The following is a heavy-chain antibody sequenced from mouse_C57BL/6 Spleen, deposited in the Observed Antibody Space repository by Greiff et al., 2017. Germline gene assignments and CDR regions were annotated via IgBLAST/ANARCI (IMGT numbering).Heavy chain of an antibody. CDR2: IDPSDSYT. CDR3: ARLYGSSYDWYFDV. Sequence: QVQLQQPGAELVMPGASVKLSCKASGYTFTSYWMHWVKQRPGQGLEWIGEIDPSDSYTNYNPKFKGKSTLTVDKSSSTAYMQLSSLTSEDSAVYYCARLYGSSYDWYFDVWGTGTTVTVSS. D-gene: IGHD1-1*01. CDR1: GYTFTSYW. J-gene: IGHJ1*03. V-gene: IGHV1-69*01.